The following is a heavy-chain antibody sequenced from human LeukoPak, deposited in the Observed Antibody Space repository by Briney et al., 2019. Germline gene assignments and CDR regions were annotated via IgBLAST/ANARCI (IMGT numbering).Heavy chain of an antibody. V-gene: IGHV4-59*08. D-gene: IGHD6-25*01. J-gene: IGHJ3*02. CDR2: IYYSGST. Sequence: SETLSLTCTVSGGSISSYYWSWIRQPPGKGLEWIGYIYYSGSTNYNPSLKSRVTISVDTSKNQFSLKLSSVTAADTAVYYCARHGGGSTSSVPADAFDIWGQGTMVTVSS. CDR1: GGSISSYY. CDR3: ARHGGGSTSSVPADAFDI.